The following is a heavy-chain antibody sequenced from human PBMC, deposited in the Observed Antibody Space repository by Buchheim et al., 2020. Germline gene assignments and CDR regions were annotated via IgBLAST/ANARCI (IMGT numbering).Heavy chain of an antibody. CDR3: ARGFVVVPAAIRKGYYYGMDV. CDR2: ISYDGSNK. V-gene: IGHV3-30*04. D-gene: IGHD2-2*01. Sequence: QVQLVESGGGVVQPGRSLRLSCAASGFTFSSYAMHWVRQAPGKGLEWVAVISYDGSNKYYADSVKGRFTISSDNSKNTLYLQMNSLRAEDTAVYYCARGFVVVPAAIRKGYYYGMDVWGQGTT. J-gene: IGHJ6*02. CDR1: GFTFSSYA.